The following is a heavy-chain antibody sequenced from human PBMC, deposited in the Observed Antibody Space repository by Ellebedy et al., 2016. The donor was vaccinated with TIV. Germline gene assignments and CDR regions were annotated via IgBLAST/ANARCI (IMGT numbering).Heavy chain of an antibody. J-gene: IGHJ5*02. CDR2: IYYNGNT. CDR3: ARVDYCSGDCYANWFDP. Sequence: MPSETLSLTCSVSGGSLTSYYWSWIRQSPGKGLEWIGYIYYNGNTDYNPSLRVRVTISVDTSKNQFSLKLTSVTAADTAVYYCARVDYCSGDCYANWFDPWGQGTLVTVSS. V-gene: IGHV4-59*01. D-gene: IGHD2-21*02. CDR1: GGSLTSYY.